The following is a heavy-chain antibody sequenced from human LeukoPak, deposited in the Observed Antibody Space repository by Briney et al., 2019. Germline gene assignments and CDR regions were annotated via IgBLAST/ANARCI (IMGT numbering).Heavy chain of an antibody. Sequence: PSETLSLTCTVSGGSISSYYWSWIRRPPGKGLEWIGYIYYSGSINYNPSLKSRVTISIDTSKIQFSLTLSSVTAADTAVYYCARLDRYYYGMDVWGQGTTVTVSS. CDR2: IYYSGSI. J-gene: IGHJ6*02. CDR1: GGSISSYY. V-gene: IGHV4-59*01. D-gene: IGHD3/OR15-3a*01. CDR3: ARLDRYYYGMDV.